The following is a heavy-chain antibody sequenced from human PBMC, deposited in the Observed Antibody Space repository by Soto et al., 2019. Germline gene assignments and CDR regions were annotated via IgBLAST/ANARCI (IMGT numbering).Heavy chain of an antibody. D-gene: IGHD6-13*01. CDR2: ISSSGSFI. CDR3: AREPEGIAAALDY. J-gene: IGHJ4*02. V-gene: IGHV3-21*01. CDR1: GFTFRTYG. Sequence: EVQLVESGGGLVKPGGSLRLSCAASGFTFRTYGMNWVRRAPGGGLEWVASISSSGSFIYYADSVKGRFTISRDDAEKSLDLQMNSLRAEDTALYYCAREPEGIAAALDYWGRGTLVTVSS.